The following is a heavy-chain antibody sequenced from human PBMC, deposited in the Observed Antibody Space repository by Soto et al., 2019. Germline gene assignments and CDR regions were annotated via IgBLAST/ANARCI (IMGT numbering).Heavy chain of an antibody. CDR1: GGSISSYY. CDR2: IYYSGST. V-gene: IGHV4-59*01. Sequence: SETLSLTCTVSGGSISSYYWSWIRQPPGKGLEWIGYIYYSGSTNYNPSLKSRVTISVDTSKNQFSLKLSSVTAADTAVYYCARAPAVAGYFDYSGQGTLVTVSS. J-gene: IGHJ4*02. CDR3: ARAPAVAGYFDY. D-gene: IGHD6-19*01.